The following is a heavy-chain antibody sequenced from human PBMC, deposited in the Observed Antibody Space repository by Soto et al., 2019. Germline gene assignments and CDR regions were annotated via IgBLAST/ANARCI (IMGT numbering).Heavy chain of an antibody. J-gene: IGHJ5*02. CDR2: IYYSGSP. Sequence: SETLSLTCTVSGGSISNCYWTWIRQPPGKGLEWIGYIYYSGSPNYNPSLKSRVTISVDTSKNQFSLKLSSVTAADTAVYYCAKLPWAGYGGIFDPWGQGTLVTVSS. CDR1: GGSISNCY. D-gene: IGHD4-17*01. CDR3: AKLPWAGYGGIFDP. V-gene: IGHV4-59*01.